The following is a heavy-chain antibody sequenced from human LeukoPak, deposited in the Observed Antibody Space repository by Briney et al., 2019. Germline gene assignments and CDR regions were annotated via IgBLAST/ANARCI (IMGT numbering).Heavy chain of an antibody. CDR2: INPNSGGT. D-gene: IGHD3-3*01. CDR1: GYTFTGYY. CDR3: ARAVTIVDSYFDY. V-gene: IGHV1-2*02. J-gene: IGHJ4*02. Sequence: ASVKVSCKASGYTFTGYYMHWVRQAPGQGLEWMGWINPNSGGTNYAQKFQGRVTMTRDTSISTAYMELSRLRSDDTAVYYCARAVTIVDSYFDYWGQGTLVTVSS.